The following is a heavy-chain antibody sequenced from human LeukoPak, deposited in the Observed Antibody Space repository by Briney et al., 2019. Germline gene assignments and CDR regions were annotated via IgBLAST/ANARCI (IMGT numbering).Heavy chain of an antibody. V-gene: IGHV4-4*07. D-gene: IGHD3-22*01. CDR3: ARVGWSDSSGYYHEYYFDY. J-gene: IGHJ4*02. CDR1: GGSISNYY. CDR2: IYRTGST. Sequence: SETLSLTCTVSGGSISNYYWTWIRQPAGKGLEWIGRIYRTGSTNYNPSLKSRVTISVDTSKNQFSLKLSSVTAADTAVYYCARVGWSDSSGYYHEYYFDYWGQGTLVTVSS.